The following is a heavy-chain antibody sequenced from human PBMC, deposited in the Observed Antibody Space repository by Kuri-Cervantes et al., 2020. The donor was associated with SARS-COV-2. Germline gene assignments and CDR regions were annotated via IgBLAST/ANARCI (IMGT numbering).Heavy chain of an antibody. V-gene: IGHV3-66*02. CDR1: GFTVSSNY. J-gene: IGHJ4*02. CDR3: ARADIVVVPAAMTKGHYFDY. CDR2: IYSGGST. D-gene: IGHD2-2*01. Sequence: GGSLRLSCAASGFTVSSNYMSWVRQAPGKGLEWVSVIYSGGSTYYADSVKGRFTISRDNSKNTLYLQMNSLRAEDTAVYYCARADIVVVPAAMTKGHYFDYWGQGTLVTVSS.